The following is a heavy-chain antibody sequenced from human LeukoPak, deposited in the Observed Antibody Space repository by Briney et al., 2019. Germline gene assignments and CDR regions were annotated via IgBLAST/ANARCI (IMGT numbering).Heavy chain of an antibody. J-gene: IGHJ4*02. CDR1: EFTFSSYG. D-gene: IGHD5-24*01. V-gene: IGHV3-33*08. CDR3: ARDEDGYNWGSISDY. Sequence: GGSLRLSCAASEFTFSSYGMHWVRQAPGKGLEWVAVIWYDGSNKYYADSVKGRFTISRDNSKNTLYLQMNSLRAEDTAVYYCARDEDGYNWGSISDYWGQGTLVTVSS. CDR2: IWYDGSNK.